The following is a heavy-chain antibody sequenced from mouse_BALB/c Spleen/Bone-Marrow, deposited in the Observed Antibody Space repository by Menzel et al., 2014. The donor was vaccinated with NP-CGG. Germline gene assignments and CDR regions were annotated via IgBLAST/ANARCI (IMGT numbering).Heavy chain of an antibody. CDR1: GFNIKDTY. D-gene: IGHD2-1*01. CDR2: TDPANGNT. CDR3: ARNGNYGAWFAY. V-gene: IGHV14-3*02. Sequence: EVQLQQSGAEPVKPGASVKLSCTASGFNIKDTYMHWVKQRPEQGLEWIGRTDPANGNTKYDPKFQGKATITADTSSNTAYLQLSSLTSEDTAVYYCARNGNYGAWFAYWGQGTLVTVSA. J-gene: IGHJ3*01.